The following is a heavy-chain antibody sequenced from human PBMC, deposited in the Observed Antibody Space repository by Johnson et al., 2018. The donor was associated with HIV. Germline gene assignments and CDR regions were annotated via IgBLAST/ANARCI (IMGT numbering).Heavy chain of an antibody. D-gene: IGHD1-26*01. CDR2: TRKKVNSYTT. CDR3: ARGCGSRSGSPCYDPFDI. V-gene: IGHV3-72*01. CDR1: QFTFSSYT. Sequence: VQLVESGGGLARPAWSPRLSCRASQFTFSSYTMSWVRQAPGKGLEWVGRTRKKVNSYTTEYAASVKGRFTVPRDDSKNSVYLQMNSLTPEDTAVYYCARGCGSRSGSPCYDPFDIWGQGTMVTVSS. J-gene: IGHJ3*02.